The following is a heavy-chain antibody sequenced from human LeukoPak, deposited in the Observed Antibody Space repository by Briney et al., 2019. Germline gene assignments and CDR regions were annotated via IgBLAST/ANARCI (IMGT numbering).Heavy chain of an antibody. CDR1: GGSMTSGDYS. J-gene: IGHJ4*02. CDR2: IYQSGST. CDR3: VRVLARTGAIDY. D-gene: IGHD7-27*01. V-gene: IGHV4-30-2*01. Sequence: PSQTLSLTCAVAGGSMTSGDYSWSWIRQPPGKGLEWIGYIYQSGSTYYHSSLKSRLIISLGKSKNQFSLRLSSVTAADTAVFYCVRVLARTGAIDYWGQGTLVTVSS.